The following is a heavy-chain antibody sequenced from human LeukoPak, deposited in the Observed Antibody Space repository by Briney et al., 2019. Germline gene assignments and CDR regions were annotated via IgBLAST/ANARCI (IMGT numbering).Heavy chain of an antibody. Sequence: GASVKVSCKASGYTFTGYYIHWVRQSPGQGLEWMGWINPNSGGTNYAQKVQGRATMTRDTYISTAYMELSRLRSDDTAVYYCARDHGALDAFDIWGQGTMVTVSS. CDR1: GYTFTGYY. CDR3: ARDHGALDAFDI. J-gene: IGHJ3*02. D-gene: IGHD3-16*01. V-gene: IGHV1-2*02. CDR2: INPNSGGT.